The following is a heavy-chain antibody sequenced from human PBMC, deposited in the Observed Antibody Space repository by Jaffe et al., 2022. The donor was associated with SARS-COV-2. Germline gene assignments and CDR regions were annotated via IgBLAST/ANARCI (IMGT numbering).Heavy chain of an antibody. V-gene: IGHV3-48*02. CDR3: ARDKGLRGATYWFFDL. J-gene: IGHJ2*01. D-gene: IGHD1-26*01. Sequence: EVQLVESGGGLVQPGGSLTLSCAAAGLTFSSYNMNWVRQAPGKGLEWISYISSGGTTIYYADSVRGRFTISRDNGKNSLYLQMNSLRDEDTAMYYCARDKGLRGATYWFFDLWGRGTLVTVSS. CDR1: GLTFSSYN. CDR2: ISSGGTTI.